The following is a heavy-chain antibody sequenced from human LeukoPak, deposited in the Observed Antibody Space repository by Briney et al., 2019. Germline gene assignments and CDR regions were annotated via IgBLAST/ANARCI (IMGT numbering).Heavy chain of an antibody. D-gene: IGHD2-2*01. Sequence: GGSLRLSCAASGFTFSSYEMNWVRQAPGKGLEWVSYISSSSSYIYYADSVKGRFTISRDNAKNSLYLQMNSLRAEDTAVYYCARDHPMPQGYWGQGTLVTVSS. CDR3: ARDHPMPQGY. J-gene: IGHJ4*02. V-gene: IGHV3-21*05. CDR1: GFTFSSYE. CDR2: ISSSSSYI.